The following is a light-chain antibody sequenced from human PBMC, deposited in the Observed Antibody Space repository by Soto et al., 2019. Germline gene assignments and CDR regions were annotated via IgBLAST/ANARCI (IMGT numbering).Light chain of an antibody. CDR3: QQRSNWPPT. CDR2: GAS. Sequence: MLTQSPGTLSLSPGERATLSCRASQSVSSSYLAWYQQKPGQAPRLLIYGASSRATGIPDRFSGSGSGTDFTLTISSLEPEDFAVYYCQQRSNWPPTFGQGTRLEI. V-gene: IGKV3D-20*02. CDR1: QSVSSSY. J-gene: IGKJ5*01.